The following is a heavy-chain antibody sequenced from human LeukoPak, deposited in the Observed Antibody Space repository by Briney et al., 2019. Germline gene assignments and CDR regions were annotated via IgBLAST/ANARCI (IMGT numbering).Heavy chain of an antibody. CDR2: IYHSGST. D-gene: IGHD2-2*02. J-gene: IGHJ5*02. CDR3: ARDPVGYCSSTSCYTRGWFDP. V-gene: IGHV4-4*02. CDR1: GGSISNRYW. Sequence: SGTLSLTCAVSGGSISNRYWWSWVRQPPGKGLEWIGEIYHSGSTNYNPSLKSRVTISVDESKNQFSLKLSSVTAADTAVYYCARDPVGYCSSTSCYTRGWFDPWGQGTLVTVSS.